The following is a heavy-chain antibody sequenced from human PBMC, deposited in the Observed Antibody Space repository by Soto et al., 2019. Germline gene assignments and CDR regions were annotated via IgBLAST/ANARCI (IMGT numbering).Heavy chain of an antibody. V-gene: IGHV3-23*01. CDR1: GFTFSSYA. CDR2: ISGSGGST. D-gene: IGHD3-9*01. Sequence: EVQLLESGGGLVQPGGSLRLSCAASGFTFSSYAMSWVRQAPGKGLEWVSAISGSGGSTYYADSVKGRFTISRDNSKNMLYLQMNSLRAEDTAVYYCAREYYDILTGYSHDAFDIWGQGTMVTVSS. CDR3: AREYYDILTGYSHDAFDI. J-gene: IGHJ3*02.